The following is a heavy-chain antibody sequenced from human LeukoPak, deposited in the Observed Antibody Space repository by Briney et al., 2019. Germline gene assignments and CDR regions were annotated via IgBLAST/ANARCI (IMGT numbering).Heavy chain of an antibody. Sequence: SETLSLTCTVCGGSISSGGYHWRRIRQPPGKGLGWIGYIYHRGSTYYNPSLKSRVTISVDTSKNQSSMKLSSVTAAATAVYYWARDGGAVGPAAPAGFDVWGQGTMFTVSS. V-gene: IGHV4-30-2*01. CDR1: GGSISSGGYH. D-gene: IGHD2-2*01. CDR2: IYHRGST. CDR3: ARDGGAVGPAAPAGFDV. J-gene: IGHJ3*01.